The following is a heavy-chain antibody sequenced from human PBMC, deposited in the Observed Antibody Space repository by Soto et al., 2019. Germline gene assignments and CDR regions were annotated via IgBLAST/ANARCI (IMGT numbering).Heavy chain of an antibody. D-gene: IGHD3-22*01. CDR3: ARDSYYYDSSGFDYYYGMDV. V-gene: IGHV3-74*01. J-gene: IGHJ6*02. CDR1: GFTFSSYW. CDR2: INSDGSST. Sequence: GGSLRLSCAASGFTFSSYWMHWVRQAPGKGLVWVSRINSDGSSTSYADSVKGRFTISRDNAKNTLYLQMNSLRAEDTAVYYCARDSYYYDSSGFDYYYGMDVWGQGTTVTVSS.